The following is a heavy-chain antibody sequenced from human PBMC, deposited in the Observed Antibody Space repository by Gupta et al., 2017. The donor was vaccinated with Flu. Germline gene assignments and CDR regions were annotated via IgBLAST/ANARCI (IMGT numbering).Heavy chain of an antibody. Sequence: GSTYYADSVKGRFTISRDNSKNTLYLQMSSLRAEDTAVYYCVKSRGMITFGGVIVPDFGYWGQGTLVTVSS. CDR3: VKSRGMITFGGVIVPDFGY. V-gene: IGHV3-64D*06. J-gene: IGHJ4*02. D-gene: IGHD3-16*02. CDR2: GST.